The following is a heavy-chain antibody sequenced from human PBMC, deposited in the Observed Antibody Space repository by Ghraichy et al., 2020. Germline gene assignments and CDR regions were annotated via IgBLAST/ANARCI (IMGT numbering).Heavy chain of an antibody. J-gene: IGHJ4*02. CDR2: TYYRSKWYN. CDR3: ARILYRYFDY. D-gene: IGHD2-2*02. V-gene: IGHV6-1*01. Sequence: SETLSLTCAISGDSVSSNSVTWNWIRQSPSRGLEWLGRTYYRSKWYNDYAVSVKSRITINPDTSKNQFSLQLNSVTPEDTAVYYCARILYRYFDYWGQGTLVTVSS. CDR1: GDSVSSNSVT.